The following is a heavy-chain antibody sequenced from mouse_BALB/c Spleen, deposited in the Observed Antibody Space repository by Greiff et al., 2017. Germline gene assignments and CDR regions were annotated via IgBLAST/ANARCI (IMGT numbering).Heavy chain of an antibody. CDR3: AKYVRGDYHSSWFAY. J-gene: IGHJ3*01. CDR1: GFTFSSYT. Sequence: EVQLVESGGGLVQPGGSLKLSCAASGFTFSSYTMSWVRQTPEKRLEWVAYISNGGGSTYYPDTVKGRFTISRDNAKNTLYLQMSSLKSEDTAMYSCAKYVRGDYHSSWFAYWGQGTLLTVSA. D-gene: IGHD1-1*01. V-gene: IGHV5-12-2*01. CDR2: ISNGGGST.